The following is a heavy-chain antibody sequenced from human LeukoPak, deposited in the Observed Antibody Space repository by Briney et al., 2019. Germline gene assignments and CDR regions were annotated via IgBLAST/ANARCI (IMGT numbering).Heavy chain of an antibody. CDR3: ARDPSGWYSWFQGDFDY. V-gene: IGHV3-21*01. CDR1: GFTFSSYS. J-gene: IGHJ4*02. D-gene: IGHD6-19*01. CDR2: ISSSSSYI. Sequence: GGSLRLSCAASGFTFSSYSMNWVRQAPGKGLEWVSSISSSSSYIYYADSVKGRFTISRDNAKNSLYLQMNSLRAEDTAVYYCARDPSGWYSWFQGDFDYWGQGTLVTVFS.